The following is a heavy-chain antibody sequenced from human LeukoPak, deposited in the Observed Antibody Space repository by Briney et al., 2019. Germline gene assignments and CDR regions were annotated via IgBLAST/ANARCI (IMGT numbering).Heavy chain of an antibody. CDR3: ARTPPTAGLTTIGVGSDY. D-gene: IGHD4-11*01. Sequence: GGSLRLSCAASGFTFSTYSMNWVRQAPGKGLEWVSYISGSSETIYYADTVKGRFTISRDNAKNSLYLQMNSLRDEDTAVYYCARTPPTAGLTTIGVGSDYWGQGTLVTVSS. V-gene: IGHV3-48*02. CDR1: GFTFSTYS. J-gene: IGHJ4*02. CDR2: ISGSSETI.